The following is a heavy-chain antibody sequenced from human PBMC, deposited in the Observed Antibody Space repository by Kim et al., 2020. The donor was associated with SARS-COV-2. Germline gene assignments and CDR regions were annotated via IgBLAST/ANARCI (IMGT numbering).Heavy chain of an antibody. J-gene: IGHJ4*02. CDR1: GFTFSSYA. Sequence: GGSLRLSCAASGFTFSSYAMHWVRQAPGKGLEWVAVISYDGSNKYYADSVKGRFTISRDNSKNTLYLQMNSLRGEDTAVYYCARGGGYNGPFDYWGQGTLVTVSS. CDR2: ISYDGSNK. CDR3: ARGGGYNGPFDY. V-gene: IGHV3-30*04. D-gene: IGHD5-12*01.